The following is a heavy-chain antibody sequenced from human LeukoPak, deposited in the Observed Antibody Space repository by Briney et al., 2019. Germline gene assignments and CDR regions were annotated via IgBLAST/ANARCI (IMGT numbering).Heavy chain of an antibody. CDR3: ARDWRAMNAFDI. CDR2: IGGSGDST. D-gene: IGHD5-18*01. J-gene: IGHJ3*02. Sequence: GGSLRLSCAASGFIFSNHAMSWVRQTPGKGLEWVSAIGGSGDSTYYADSVKGRFTISRDNSKNTLYLQMNSLRAEDTAVYYCARDWRAMNAFDIWGQGTMVTVSS. CDR1: GFIFSNHA. V-gene: IGHV3-23*01.